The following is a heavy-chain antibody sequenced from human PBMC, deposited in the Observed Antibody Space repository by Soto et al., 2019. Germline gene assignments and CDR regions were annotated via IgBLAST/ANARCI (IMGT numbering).Heavy chain of an antibody. J-gene: IGHJ4*02. CDR3: AGGSIYSRGCYSRGY. CDR1: GGSISSGGYY. CDR2: IYYSGST. V-gene: IGHV4-31*03. D-gene: IGHD6-19*01. Sequence: QVQLQESGPGLVKPSQTLSLPCTVSGGSISSGGYYWSWIRQHPGKGLEWIGYIYYSGSTYYNPSVQSRVTVAVDTGKNQFSLKLTAGTAAHRVVCYCAGGSIYSRGCYSRGYWGQGTLVTVSS.